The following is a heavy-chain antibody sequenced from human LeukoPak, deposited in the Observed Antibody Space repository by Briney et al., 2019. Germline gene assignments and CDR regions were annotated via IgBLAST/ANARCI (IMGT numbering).Heavy chain of an antibody. V-gene: IGHV4-28*01. CDR1: GYSISSNHW. CDR3: ARIGPILGAAWVDY. J-gene: IGHJ4*02. CDR2: IFYAGST. D-gene: IGHD3-3*02. Sequence: SETLSLTCAVSGYSISSNHWWGWVRQPPGKGLEWIGYIFYAGSTYYNPSLKSRVTMSVDTSKNQFSLRLSSVTAVDTAVYYCARIGPILGAAWVDYWGQGTLVSVSS.